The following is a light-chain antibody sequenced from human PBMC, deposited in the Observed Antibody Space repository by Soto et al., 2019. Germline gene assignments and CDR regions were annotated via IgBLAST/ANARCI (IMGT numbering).Light chain of an antibody. Sequence: DIQMTQSPSSLSASVGDRVTITCRASQSISNYLNWYQQKPGKAPKLLIYAASSLQSGVPSRFSGSGSGTDFTLNISSLQPEDVATYYCQQSYATPRTFGQGTKVEIK. CDR1: QSISNY. CDR2: AAS. CDR3: QQSYATPRT. V-gene: IGKV1-39*01. J-gene: IGKJ1*01.